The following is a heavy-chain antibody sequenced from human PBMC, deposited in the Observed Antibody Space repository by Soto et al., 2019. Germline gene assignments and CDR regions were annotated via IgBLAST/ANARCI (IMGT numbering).Heavy chain of an antibody. J-gene: IGHJ4*02. Sequence: PSESLSLTCTVSGGSISNYYWSWVRQPPGKGLEWIGYNYYSGSTNYNPSLKSRVTISVDTSRNQFSLKLRSVTAADTAAYYCARATTFYLFEYWGQGLLVNVSS. CDR2: NYYSGST. V-gene: IGHV4-59*01. D-gene: IGHD3-3*01. CDR1: GGSISNYY. CDR3: ARATTFYLFEY.